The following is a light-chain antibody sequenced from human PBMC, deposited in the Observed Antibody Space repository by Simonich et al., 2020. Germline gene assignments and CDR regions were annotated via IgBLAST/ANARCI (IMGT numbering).Light chain of an antibody. CDR1: QSVLYSSNNKNY. Sequence: DIVMTQSPDSLAVSLGERATINCKSSQSVLYSSNNKNYFAWYQQKPGHPPKLLIYRASTRESGVPDRFSGSGSGTEFTLTISSLQAEDVAVYYCQQYYSTPYTFGQGTKLEIK. J-gene: IGKJ2*01. V-gene: IGKV4-1*01. CDR2: RAS. CDR3: QQYYSTPYT.